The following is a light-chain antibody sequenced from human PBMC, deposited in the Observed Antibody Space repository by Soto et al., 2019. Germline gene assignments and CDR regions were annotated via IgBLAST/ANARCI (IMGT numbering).Light chain of an antibody. Sequence: QSVLTQAPSMSGAPGQRVTISCTGSSSNIGAGYNVQWYQHLPGTAPKLLIYANDNRPSGVPDRFSGSKSGTSASLAITGLQAEDEADYYCQSYDSSLSSSVFGGGTKLTV. CDR1: SSNIGAGYN. CDR2: AND. J-gene: IGLJ2*01. V-gene: IGLV1-40*01. CDR3: QSYDSSLSSSV.